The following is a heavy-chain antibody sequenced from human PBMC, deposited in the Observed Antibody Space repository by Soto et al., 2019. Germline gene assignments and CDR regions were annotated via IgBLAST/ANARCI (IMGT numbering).Heavy chain of an antibody. V-gene: IGHV2-5*01. J-gene: IGHJ4*02. CDR2: IYWNDDK. D-gene: IGHD3-16*01. Sequence: SGPTLVNPTQTLTLTCTFSGFSLSTSGVGVGWIRQPPGKALEWLALIYWNDDKRYIPSLKSRLTITKDTSKNQVVLTMTNMDHVDTATYYCAHRLQISPFYVYFDYWGQGTLVTVSS. CDR1: GFSLSTSGVG. CDR3: AHRLQISPFYVYFDY.